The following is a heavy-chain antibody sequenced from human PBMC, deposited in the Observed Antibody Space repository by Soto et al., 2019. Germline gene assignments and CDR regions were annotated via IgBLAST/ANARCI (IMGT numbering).Heavy chain of an antibody. Sequence: GASVKVSCKASGGTFSSYAISWVRQAPGQGLEWMGGIIPIFGTANYAQKFQGRVTITADESTSTAYMELSSLRSEDTAVYYCARGGRYYDFWSGHGAHSYYYYYYGMDVWGQGTTVTVSS. V-gene: IGHV1-69*13. CDR2: IIPIFGTA. D-gene: IGHD3-3*01. CDR1: GGTFSSYA. CDR3: ARGGRYYDFWSGHGAHSYYYYYYGMDV. J-gene: IGHJ6*02.